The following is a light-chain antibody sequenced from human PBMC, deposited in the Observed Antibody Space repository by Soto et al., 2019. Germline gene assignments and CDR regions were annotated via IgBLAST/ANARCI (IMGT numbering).Light chain of an antibody. Sequence: EIVWTQSPATLSLSPGERATLSCTASQSVSSYLAWYQQKPGQAPRLLIYAASNRATGIPARFSGSGSGTDFTLTISSLEPEDFAVYYCQQRSNWLTVGGRTKVEIK. CDR2: AAS. J-gene: IGKJ4*01. CDR3: QQRSNWLT. CDR1: QSVSSY. V-gene: IGKV3-11*01.